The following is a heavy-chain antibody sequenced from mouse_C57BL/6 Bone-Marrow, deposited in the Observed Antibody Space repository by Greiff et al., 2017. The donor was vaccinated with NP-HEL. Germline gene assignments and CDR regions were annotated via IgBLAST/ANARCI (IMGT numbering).Heavy chain of an antibody. J-gene: IGHJ2*01. CDR1: GFSFNTYA. D-gene: IGHD2-3*01. CDR3: VRQGYDGYYLDY. CDR2: IRSKSNNYAT. V-gene: IGHV10-1*01. Sequence: EVNVVESGGGLVQPKGSLKLSCAASGFSFNTYAMNWVRQAPGKGLEWVARIRSKSNNYATYYADSLKDRFTISRDDSESMLYLHMNNLKTEDTAMYYCVRQGYDGYYLDYWSQGTTLTVSS.